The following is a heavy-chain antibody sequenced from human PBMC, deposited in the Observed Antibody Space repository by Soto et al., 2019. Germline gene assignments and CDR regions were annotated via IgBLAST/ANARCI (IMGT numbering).Heavy chain of an antibody. CDR3: ARADYDSSAYYYYYGMGV. Sequence: XSVKVSCKASGYPFTSYAMHWVRQAPGQRLEWMGWINAGNGNTKYSQKFQGRVTITRDTSASTAYMELSSLRSEDTAVYYCARADYDSSAYYYYYGMGVCGQRTTVTVPS. CDR2: INAGNGNT. V-gene: IGHV1-3*01. J-gene: IGHJ6*02. D-gene: IGHD3-22*01. CDR1: GYPFTSYA.